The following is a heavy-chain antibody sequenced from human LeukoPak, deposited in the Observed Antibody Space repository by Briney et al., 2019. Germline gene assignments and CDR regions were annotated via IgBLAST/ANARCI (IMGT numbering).Heavy chain of an antibody. D-gene: IGHD3-3*01. V-gene: IGHV1-69*05. CDR2: IIPIFGTA. CDR1: GGTFSSYA. CDR3: ARGPTGNRHYDFWSGYKNYYYMDV. J-gene: IGHJ6*03. Sequence: GSSVKVSCKASGGTFSSYAISWVRQAPGQGLEWMGGIIPIFGTANYAQKFQGRVTITTDESTSTAYMELSSLRSEDTAVYYCARGPTGNRHYDFWSGYKNYYYMDVWGKGTTVTVSS.